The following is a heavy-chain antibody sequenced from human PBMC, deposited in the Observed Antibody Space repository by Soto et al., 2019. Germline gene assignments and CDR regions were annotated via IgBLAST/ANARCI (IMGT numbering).Heavy chain of an antibody. J-gene: IGHJ3*02. CDR3: ARSITGTTVAFDI. CDR2: IYHSGST. V-gene: IGHV4-4*02. D-gene: IGHD1-7*01. Sequence: SETLSLTCAVSDGSISSSNWWSWIRQPPGKGLEWIGEIYHSGSTNYNPSLKSRVTISVDKSKNQFSLKLSSVTAADTAVYYCARSITGTTVAFDIWGQGTMVTVSS. CDR1: DGSISSSNW.